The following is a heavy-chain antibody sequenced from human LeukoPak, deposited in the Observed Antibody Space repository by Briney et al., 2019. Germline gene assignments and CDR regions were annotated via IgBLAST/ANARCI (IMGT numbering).Heavy chain of an antibody. CDR3: ARDLGDIVVVPAALGY. CDR1: GYTFTSYY. D-gene: IGHD2-2*01. Sequence: GASVKVSCKASGYTFTSYYMHWVRQAPGQGLGWMGIINPSGGSTSYAQKFQGRVTMTRDTSTSTVYMELSSLRSEDTAVYYCARDLGDIVVVPAALGYWGQGTLVTVSS. J-gene: IGHJ4*02. V-gene: IGHV1-46*01. CDR2: INPSGGST.